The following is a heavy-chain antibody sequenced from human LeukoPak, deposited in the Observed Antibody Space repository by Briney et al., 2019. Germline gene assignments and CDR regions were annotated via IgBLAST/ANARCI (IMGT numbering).Heavy chain of an antibody. CDR3: AKAARYYYYYMDV. Sequence: GGSLRLSCAAAGFTFDDYAMHWVRQAPGKGLEWVSLISWDGGSTYYADSVKGRFTISRDNSKNSLYLQMNSLRAENTALYYCAKAARYYYYYMDVWGKGTTVTVPS. J-gene: IGHJ6*03. CDR2: ISWDGGST. CDR1: GFTFDDYA. V-gene: IGHV3-43D*03.